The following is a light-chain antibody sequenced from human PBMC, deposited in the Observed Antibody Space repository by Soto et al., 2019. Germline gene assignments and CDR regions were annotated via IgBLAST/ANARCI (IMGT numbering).Light chain of an antibody. CDR2: RNT. CDR1: SSNIGSNF. J-gene: IGLJ3*02. Sequence: QSVLTQPPSASGTPGQRVTISCSGSSSNIGSNFVYWYQQLPGTAPKLLIYRNTQRPSGVPDRFSGSKSGTSASLAISGLRYKDEADYYCAAWDDSLSANWVFGGGTKLTVL. V-gene: IGLV1-47*01. CDR3: AAWDDSLSANWV.